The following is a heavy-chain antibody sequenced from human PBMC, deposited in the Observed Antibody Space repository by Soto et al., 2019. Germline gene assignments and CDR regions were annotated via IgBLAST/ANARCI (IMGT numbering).Heavy chain of an antibody. D-gene: IGHD6-13*01. CDR3: ARRISAHPRED. CDR2: IKQDGSEK. V-gene: IGHV3-7*05. J-gene: IGHJ4*01. CDR1: GFIFSSYW. Sequence: EVQLVASGGGLVQPGGSLRLSCAASGFIFSSYWMTWGRQAPGKGLEWVANIKQDGSEKYYLDSVKGRFTISGDNANNSLYLQRNGLRPEVTGVYYFARRISAHPREDWGQGTLVSVSS.